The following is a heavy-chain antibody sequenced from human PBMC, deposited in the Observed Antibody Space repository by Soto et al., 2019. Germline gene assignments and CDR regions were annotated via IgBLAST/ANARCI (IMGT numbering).Heavy chain of an antibody. D-gene: IGHD6-19*01. CDR2: VSYDGSNE. J-gene: IGHJ6*01. CDR1: GFAFSSYG. CDR3: AKDKSIAFAGRSNYYYYYMDV. V-gene: IGHV3-30*18. Sequence: GGSLRLSCAGSGFAFSSYGMYWVRQAPGKGLEWVAVVSYDGSNEFYADSVKGRFTISRDNSKNTLYLQMHSLRAEDTAVYYCAKDKSIAFAGRSNYYYYYMDVWGQGPTVPVSS.